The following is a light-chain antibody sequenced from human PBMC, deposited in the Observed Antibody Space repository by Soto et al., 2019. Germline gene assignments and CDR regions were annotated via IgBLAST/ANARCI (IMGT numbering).Light chain of an antibody. CDR2: SAS. V-gene: IGKV3-20*01. CDR1: QSVSSNF. J-gene: IGKJ1*01. CDR3: QQYSSSPRT. Sequence: EIVLTQSPGTLSLSPGERATLSCRASQSVSSNFLAWYQQKPGQAPRLVIYSASNRATGIPDRFSGSGSGTDFTLTISRLEPEDFAVYYCQQYSSSPRTFGQGTTGDIK.